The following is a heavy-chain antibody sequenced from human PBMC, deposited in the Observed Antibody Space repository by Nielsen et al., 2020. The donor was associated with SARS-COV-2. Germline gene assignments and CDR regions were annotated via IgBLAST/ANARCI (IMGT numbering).Heavy chain of an antibody. CDR1: GFTFSSSW. D-gene: IGHD3-3*01. Sequence: GGSLRLSCVASGFTFSSSWMSWVRQAPGKGLEWVANIKQDGSEKYYVDSVKGRFTISRDNAKNSLYLQMNSLRAEDTAVYYCARDGPLGAYYDFWSGYFREYYFDYWGQGTLVTVSS. CDR2: IKQDGSEK. J-gene: IGHJ4*02. CDR3: ARDGPLGAYYDFWSGYFREYYFDY. V-gene: IGHV3-7*01.